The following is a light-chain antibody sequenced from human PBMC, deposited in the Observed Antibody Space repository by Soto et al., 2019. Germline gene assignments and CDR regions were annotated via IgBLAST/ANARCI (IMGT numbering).Light chain of an antibody. J-gene: IGKJ1*01. Sequence: DIQMTQSPSTLSASVGDRVTITCRASQSIXXWLSWYQQKPGKAPKLLIYDASSLQSGVPPRFSGSGSGTEFTLTIRSLQPDDIATYYCQQYSSYSAWTFGEGTKVDIK. CDR1: QSIXXW. CDR3: QQYSSYSAWT. V-gene: IGKV1-5*01. CDR2: DAS.